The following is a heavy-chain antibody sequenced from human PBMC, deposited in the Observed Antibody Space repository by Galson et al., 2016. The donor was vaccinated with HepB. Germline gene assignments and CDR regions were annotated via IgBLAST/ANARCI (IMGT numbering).Heavy chain of an antibody. D-gene: IGHD3-10*02. CDR3: ARGTLSRFMFYYYGMDV. CDR2: ISRGSAYI. CDR1: GFTFSSYN. Sequence: SLRLSCAASGFTFSSYNLNWVRQAPGKGLEWVSSISRGSAYIYYADSVKGRFTISRENAKNSLYIEMNSLRAGDTAVYYCARGTLSRFMFYYYGMDVWGQGTTVTVSS. J-gene: IGHJ6*02. V-gene: IGHV3-21*01.